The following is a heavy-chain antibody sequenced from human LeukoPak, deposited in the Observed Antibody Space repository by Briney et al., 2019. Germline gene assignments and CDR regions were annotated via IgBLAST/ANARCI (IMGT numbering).Heavy chain of an antibody. Sequence: GGSLRLSCAASGFTFSSYAMHWVRQAPGKGLEYVSAISSNGGSTYYANSVKGRFTISRDNSKNTLYLQMGSLRAEDMAVYYCAREGWDASSSWYSGPTPYFDYWGQGTLVTVSS. D-gene: IGHD6-13*01. CDR2: ISSNGGST. CDR3: AREGWDASSSWYSGPTPYFDY. J-gene: IGHJ4*02. V-gene: IGHV3-64*01. CDR1: GFTFSSYA.